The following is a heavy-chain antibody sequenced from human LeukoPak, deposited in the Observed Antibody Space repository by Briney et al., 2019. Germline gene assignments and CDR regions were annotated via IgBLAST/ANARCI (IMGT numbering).Heavy chain of an antibody. CDR3: AKALFQRWLQFGYFQH. Sequence: GGSLTLSCAASGFAFRDYNMNGVRQAPGKGLEWVSSISNNVGYIYYADSVKGRFTVSRDNAKRSVYLQMNSLRAEDTAVYYCAKALFQRWLQFGYFQHWGQGTLVTVSS. CDR2: ISNNVGYI. V-gene: IGHV3-21*01. D-gene: IGHD5-24*01. J-gene: IGHJ1*01. CDR1: GFAFRDYN.